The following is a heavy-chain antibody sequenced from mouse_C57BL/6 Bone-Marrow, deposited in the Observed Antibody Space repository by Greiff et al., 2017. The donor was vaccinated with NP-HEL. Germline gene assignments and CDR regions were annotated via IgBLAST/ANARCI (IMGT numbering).Heavy chain of an antibody. V-gene: IGHV1-69*01. Sequence: QVHVKQPGAELVMPGASVKLSCKASGYTFTSYWMHWVKQRPGQGLEWIGEIDPSDSYTNYNQKFKGKSTLTVDKSSSTAYMQLSSLTSEDSAVYYCAREDYYGSSAWFAYWGQGTLVTVSA. J-gene: IGHJ3*01. CDR3: AREDYYGSSAWFAY. D-gene: IGHD1-1*01. CDR1: GYTFTSYW. CDR2: IDPSDSYT.